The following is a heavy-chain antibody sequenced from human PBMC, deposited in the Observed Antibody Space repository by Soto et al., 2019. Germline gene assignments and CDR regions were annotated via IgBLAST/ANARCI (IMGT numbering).Heavy chain of an antibody. CDR1: GGSISSGDYY. CDR2: IYYSGST. CDR3: ARAMVVTQNWFDP. D-gene: IGHD2-21*02. V-gene: IGHV4-30-4*01. Sequence: LSLTCTVSGGSISSGDYYWSWIRQPPGKGLEWIGYIYYSGSTYYNPSLKSRVTISVDTSKNQFSLKLSSVTAADTAVYYCARAMVVTQNWFDPWGQGTLVTVSS. J-gene: IGHJ5*02.